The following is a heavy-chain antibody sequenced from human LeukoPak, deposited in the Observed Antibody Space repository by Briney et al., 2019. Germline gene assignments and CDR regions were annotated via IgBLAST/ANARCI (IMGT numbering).Heavy chain of an antibody. V-gene: IGHV1-2*02. CDR2: INPNSGGT. Sequence: GASVKVSCKASGYTFTGYYMHWVRQAPGQGLEWMGWINPNSGGTNYAQKFQGRVTMTRDTFISTAYMELSRLRSDDTAVYYCARDSSYYDYQGYWGQGTLVTVSS. D-gene: IGHD3-22*01. CDR3: ARDSSYYDYQGY. J-gene: IGHJ4*02. CDR1: GYTFTGYY.